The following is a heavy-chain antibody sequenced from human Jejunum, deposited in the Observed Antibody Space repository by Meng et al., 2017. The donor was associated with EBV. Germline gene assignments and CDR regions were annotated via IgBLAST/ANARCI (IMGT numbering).Heavy chain of an antibody. Sequence: HLPLQESGPGVVKPSETLSLTCTVSGGSISSSSSYWGWIRQPPGKGPEWIGTYYNSGSTYYNPSLKSRVTISVDTSKNQFSLKLISVTAADTAAYYCARQGPSGRTFDYWGQGTLVTVSS. J-gene: IGHJ4*02. CDR3: ARQGPSGRTFDY. CDR2: YYNSGST. D-gene: IGHD1-26*01. CDR1: GGSISSSSSY. V-gene: IGHV4-39*01.